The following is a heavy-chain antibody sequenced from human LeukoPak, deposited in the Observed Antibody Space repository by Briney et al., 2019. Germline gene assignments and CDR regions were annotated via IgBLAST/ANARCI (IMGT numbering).Heavy chain of an antibody. D-gene: IGHD6-13*01. CDR3: AIPALAAAGTQYYYGMDV. V-gene: IGHV1-46*01. CDR2: INPSGGST. Sequence: ASVKVSCKVSGYTLTELSMHWVRQAPGQGLEWMGIINPSGGSTSYAQKFQGRVTMTRDTSTSTVYMELSSLRSEDTAVYYCAIPALAAAGTQYYYGMDVWGQGTTVTVSS. J-gene: IGHJ6*02. CDR1: GYTLTELS.